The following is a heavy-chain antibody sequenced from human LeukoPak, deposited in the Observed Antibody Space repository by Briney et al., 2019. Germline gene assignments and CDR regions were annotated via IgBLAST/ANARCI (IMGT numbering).Heavy chain of an antibody. Sequence: PGGSLRLSCAASGFTFSSYWMHWVRQAPGKGLVWVSRINADGSTTDYADSVKGRFTISRDNAKNTLYLQMNSLRAEDTAVYYCARNYGSGSMDVWGKGTTVTVSS. CDR2: INADGSTT. CDR1: GFTFSSYW. V-gene: IGHV3-74*01. D-gene: IGHD3-10*01. J-gene: IGHJ6*03. CDR3: ARNYGSGSMDV.